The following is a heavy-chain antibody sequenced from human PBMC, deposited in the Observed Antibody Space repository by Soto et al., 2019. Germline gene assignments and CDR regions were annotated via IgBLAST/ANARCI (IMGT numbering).Heavy chain of an antibody. CDR1: GFTFSSYG. V-gene: IGHV3-33*05. CDR3: AKGSNSYRPYYFDS. CDR2: ASYDGSYK. Sequence: GGSLRLSCAASGFTFSSYGMHWVRQAPGKGLEWVAVASYDGSYKYYADSVKGRFTISRDNSKNTLYLQMNSLRAEDTAVYYCAKGSNSYRPYYFDSWGQGTLVTVSS. D-gene: IGHD3-16*01. J-gene: IGHJ4*02.